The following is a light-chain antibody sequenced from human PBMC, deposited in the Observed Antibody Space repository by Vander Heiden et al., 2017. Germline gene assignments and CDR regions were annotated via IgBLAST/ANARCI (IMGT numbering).Light chain of an antibody. CDR2: LGS. CDR1: QSLRHSNGYNY. Sequence: DTVMTQSPLSLPVTPGEPASISCRSSQSLRHSNGYNYLDWYLQKPGQSPQLLIYLGSNRASGVPDRFSGSGSGTDFTLKISRVEAEDVGVYYCMQALQTPLTFGGGTKVEIK. V-gene: IGKV2-28*01. CDR3: MQALQTPLT. J-gene: IGKJ4*01.